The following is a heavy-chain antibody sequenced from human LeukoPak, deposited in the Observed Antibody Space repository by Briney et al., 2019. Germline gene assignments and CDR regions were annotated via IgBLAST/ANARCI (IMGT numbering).Heavy chain of an antibody. CDR3: ATLFPYYYYMDV. CDR2: IKQDGSEK. CDR1: GFTFSSYW. D-gene: IGHD2-21*01. Sequence: GGSLRLSCAASGFTFSSYWMTWVRQAPGKGLEWVANIKQDGSEKYSVDSVKGRFTISRDNAKNSLFLQMNSLKAEDTAVYYCATLFPYYYYMDVWGKGTTVIISS. V-gene: IGHV3-7*01. J-gene: IGHJ6*03.